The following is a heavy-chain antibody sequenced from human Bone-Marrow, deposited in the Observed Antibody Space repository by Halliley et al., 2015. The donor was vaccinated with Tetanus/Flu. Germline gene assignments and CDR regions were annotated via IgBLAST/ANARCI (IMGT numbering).Heavy chain of an antibody. CDR3: ARRRSGGWYFDY. Sequence: VQLVQSGAEVKKPGESLNISCKGSRNSFNTYWIAWVRQMPGKGLEWMGIIYPDDSDTTYSPSFRGQVTISADKSITTAYLQWSSLKASDTAMYYCARRRSGGWYFDYWGQGTLVTVSS. V-gene: IGHV5-51*03. CDR2: IYPDDSDT. CDR1: RNSFNTYW. D-gene: IGHD6-19*01. J-gene: IGHJ4*02.